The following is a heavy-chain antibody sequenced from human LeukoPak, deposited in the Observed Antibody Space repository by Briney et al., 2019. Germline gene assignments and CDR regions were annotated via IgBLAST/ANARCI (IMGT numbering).Heavy chain of an antibody. CDR2: MCYSGST. J-gene: IGHJ5*02. CDR1: GGSISSHC. D-gene: IGHD6-13*01. CDR3: ARTYSDSWGWFDP. V-gene: IGHV4-59*11. Sequence: PSETLSLTYTVSGGSISSHCWSWIRQPPGKGLEWIVYMCYSGSTNYNPSLKSRVTISVDTSKNQFSLKLSSVTAADTAVYYCARTYSDSWGWFDPWGQGTLVTVSS.